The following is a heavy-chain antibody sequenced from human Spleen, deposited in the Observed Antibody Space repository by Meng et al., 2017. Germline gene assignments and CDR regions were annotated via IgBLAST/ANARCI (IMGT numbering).Heavy chain of an antibody. Sequence: GESLKISCAASGFTFSNAWMTWVRQAPGKGLEWVAVISYDGSNKYYADSVKGRFTISRDNSKNTLYLQMNSLRAEDTAVYYCARDPIYYYGSGRTNWFDPWGQGTLVTVSS. CDR1: GFTFSNAW. V-gene: IGHV3-30*07. CDR2: ISYDGSNK. J-gene: IGHJ5*02. D-gene: IGHD3-10*01. CDR3: ARDPIYYYGSGRTNWFDP.